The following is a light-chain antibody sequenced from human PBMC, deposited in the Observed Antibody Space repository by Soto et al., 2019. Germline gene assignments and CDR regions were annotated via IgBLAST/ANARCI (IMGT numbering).Light chain of an antibody. CDR2: EVS. CDR1: SSDVGAYKY. V-gene: IGLV2-14*01. CDR3: SSYTSSSTYV. Sequence: QSALTQPASVSGSPGQSITISCTGTSSDVGAYKYVSWYQQHPGKAPKLMIYEVSNRPSGVSNRFSGSKSDNTASLTISGLQAEDEADYYCSSYTSSSTYVFGTGTKVTVL. J-gene: IGLJ1*01.